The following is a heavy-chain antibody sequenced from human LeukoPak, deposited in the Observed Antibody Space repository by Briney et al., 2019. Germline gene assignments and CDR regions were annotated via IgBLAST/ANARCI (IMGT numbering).Heavy chain of an antibody. Sequence: SETLSPTCTVSGGSISSGGYYWSWIRQHPGKGLEWIGYIYYSGSTYYNPSLKSRVTISVDTSKNQFSLKLSSVTAADTAVYYCARFTYYYDSSGPSWGQGTLVTVSS. D-gene: IGHD3-22*01. CDR3: ARFTYYYDSSGPS. CDR1: GGSISSGGYY. CDR2: IYYSGST. J-gene: IGHJ4*02. V-gene: IGHV4-31*03.